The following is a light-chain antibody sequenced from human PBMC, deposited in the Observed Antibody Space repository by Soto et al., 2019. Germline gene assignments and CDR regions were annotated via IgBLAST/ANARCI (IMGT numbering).Light chain of an antibody. V-gene: IGKV3-11*01. CDR1: QTVSSNY. CDR3: QQRTDRPPWT. CDR2: DAS. Sequence: IILTHSPDTLSFSPGEIATLSFRAIQTVSSNYLAWYQQKRGQAPRLLIYDASQRATGIPARFRGSGSGTDFTLSISSLEPEDFAVYYCQQRTDRPPWTFGQGTKVDIK. J-gene: IGKJ1*01.